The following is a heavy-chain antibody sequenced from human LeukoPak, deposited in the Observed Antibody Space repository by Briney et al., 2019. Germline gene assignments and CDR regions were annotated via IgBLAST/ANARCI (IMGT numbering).Heavy chain of an antibody. CDR3: ARESWGYCSGGSCHYFDY. Sequence: PGGSLRLSCAASGFTFSDYYMSWIRQAPGKGLEWVSFISSSCSSIYYADSVKGRFTISRDNAKDSLYLQMNSLRAEDTAVYYCARESWGYCSGGSCHYFDYWGQGTLVTVSS. CDR1: GFTFSDYY. J-gene: IGHJ4*02. D-gene: IGHD2-15*01. V-gene: IGHV3-11*04. CDR2: ISSSCSSI.